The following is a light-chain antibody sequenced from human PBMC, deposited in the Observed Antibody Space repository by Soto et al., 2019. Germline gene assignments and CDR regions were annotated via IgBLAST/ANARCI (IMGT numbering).Light chain of an antibody. CDR1: QSITNR. Sequence: DIRMNQSPSTLSPYTGDRVTLTCRASQSITNRLAWYQQIPGKAPKLLIYDASILASGVPSRFSGSGSGTEFTLTISSLQPDDFATYYCQQYNSYSITFGQGTRLEIK. CDR3: QQYNSYSIT. V-gene: IGKV1-5*01. J-gene: IGKJ5*01. CDR2: DAS.